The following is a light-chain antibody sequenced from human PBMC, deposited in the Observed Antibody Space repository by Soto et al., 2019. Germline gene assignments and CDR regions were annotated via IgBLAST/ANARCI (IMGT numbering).Light chain of an antibody. V-gene: IGLV1-44*01. CDR3: PEREDTVNAES. CDR1: TSNIGGNT. J-gene: IGLJ2*01. Sequence: QSVLTQPPSASGTPGQRVTISCSGSTSNIGGNTVNWYQQLPGTAPKLLIYSNNQRPSGVPDRFSGSKSRTSASLPISRLQSEDEYDYYRPEREDTVNAESFG. CDR2: SNN.